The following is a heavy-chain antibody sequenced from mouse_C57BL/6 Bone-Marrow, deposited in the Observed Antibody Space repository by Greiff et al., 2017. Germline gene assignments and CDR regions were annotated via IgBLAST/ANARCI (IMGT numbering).Heavy chain of an antibody. D-gene: IGHD1-1*01. CDR3: ARWYYGSSYAMDY. J-gene: IGHJ4*01. CDR2: INPNNGGT. CDR1: GYTFTDYN. V-gene: IGHV1-18*01. Sequence: VQLQQSGPELVKPGASVKIPCKASGYTFTDYNMDWVKQSHGKSLEWIGDINPNNGGTIYNQKFKGKATLTVDKSSSTAYMELRSLTSEDTAVYYCARWYYGSSYAMDYWGQGTSGTVSS.